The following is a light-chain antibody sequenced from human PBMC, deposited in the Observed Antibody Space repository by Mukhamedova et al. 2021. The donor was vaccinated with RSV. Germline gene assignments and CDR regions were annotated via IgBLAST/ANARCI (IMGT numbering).Light chain of an antibody. CDR1: QGISSH. J-gene: IGKJ2*03. Sequence: GSQGISSHLAWYQQKPGKAPKLLIYAASTLQSGVPSRFRGSGSGTEFTLTISSLQPEDFATYYCQQFNSYPYSFGQGTKLEIK. CDR2: AAS. CDR3: QQFNSYPYS. V-gene: IGKV1-9*01.